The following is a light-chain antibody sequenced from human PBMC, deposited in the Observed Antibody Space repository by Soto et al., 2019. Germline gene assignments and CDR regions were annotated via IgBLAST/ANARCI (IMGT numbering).Light chain of an antibody. CDR3: QQYDDWLRLT. V-gene: IGKV3D-15*01. J-gene: IGKJ4*01. CDR2: GAS. CDR1: QSVNIY. Sequence: EIVMTQSPATLSVSPGERATLSCSASQSVNIYLAWYQQKPGQAPRLLIFGASSRATGIPVRFSGSGSGTEFNLTISSLQSEDFAVYFCQQYDDWLRLTFGGGTKVEIK.